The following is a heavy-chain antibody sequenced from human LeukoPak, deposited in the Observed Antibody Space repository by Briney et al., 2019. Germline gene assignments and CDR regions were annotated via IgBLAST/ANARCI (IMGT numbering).Heavy chain of an antibody. CDR3: ARGSGFGV. Sequence: GGSLRLSCAASGFTVSSNYMSCVRQAPGKGLVRVSGISSDGATTHYADSVKGRFTISRDNAKNTLYLQMNSLRVEDTAVYYCARGSGFGVWGQGTLVTVSS. CDR2: ISSDGATT. D-gene: IGHD3-9*01. V-gene: IGHV3-74*01. J-gene: IGHJ4*02. CDR1: GFTVSSNY.